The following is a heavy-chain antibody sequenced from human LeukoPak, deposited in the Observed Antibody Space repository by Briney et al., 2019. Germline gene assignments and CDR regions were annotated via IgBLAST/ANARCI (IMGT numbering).Heavy chain of an antibody. J-gene: IGHJ4*02. CDR3: AREKKWFGELSVVY. CDR1: GGSISSYY. Sequence: NPSETLSLTCTVSGGSISSYYWSWIRQPPGKGLEWIGYIYYSGSTNYNPSLKSRVTISVDTSKNQFSLKLSSVTAADTAVYYCAREKKWFGELSVVYWGQGTLVTVSS. D-gene: IGHD3-10*01. V-gene: IGHV4-59*01. CDR2: IYYSGST.